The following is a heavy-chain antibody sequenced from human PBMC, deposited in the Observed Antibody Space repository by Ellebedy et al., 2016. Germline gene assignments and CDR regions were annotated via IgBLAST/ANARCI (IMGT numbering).Heavy chain of an antibody. Sequence: SVKVSXXASGGTFSSYAISWVRQTPGQGLEWMGGIIPIFGTANYAQKFQGRVTITADESTSTAYMELSSLRSEDTAVYYCARAGLSGAFDIWGQGTMVTVSS. D-gene: IGHD1-26*01. J-gene: IGHJ3*02. CDR3: ARAGLSGAFDI. CDR2: IIPIFGTA. CDR1: GGTFSSYA. V-gene: IGHV1-69*13.